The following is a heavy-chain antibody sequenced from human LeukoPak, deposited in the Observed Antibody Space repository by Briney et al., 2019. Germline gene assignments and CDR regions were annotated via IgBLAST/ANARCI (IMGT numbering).Heavy chain of an antibody. CDR2: INPNSGGT. Sequence: ASVKVSCKASGYTLTDYYMHWVRQAPGQGLEWMGRINPNSGGTNYAQKFQGRVTMTRDTSISTVYMELSRLRSDDTAVYYCASGIAVAGIWPDYWGQGTLVTVSS. D-gene: IGHD6-19*01. J-gene: IGHJ4*02. CDR3: ASGIAVAGIWPDY. CDR1: GYTLTDYY. V-gene: IGHV1-2*06.